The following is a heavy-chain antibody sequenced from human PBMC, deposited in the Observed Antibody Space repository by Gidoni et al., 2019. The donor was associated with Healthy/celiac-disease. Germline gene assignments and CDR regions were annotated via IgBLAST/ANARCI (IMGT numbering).Heavy chain of an antibody. J-gene: IGHJ4*02. CDR3: ARGRRDDSSGYYYNWDY. Sequence: QVQLQQWGAGLLQPSETLSLTCAVYGGSFSGYYWSWIRQPPGKGLEWIGEINHSGSTNYNPSLKSRVTISVDTSKNQFSLNLSAVTAADTAVYYCARGRRDDSSGYYYNWDYWGQGTLVTVSS. CDR1: GGSFSGYY. CDR2: INHSGST. D-gene: IGHD3-22*01. V-gene: IGHV4-34*01.